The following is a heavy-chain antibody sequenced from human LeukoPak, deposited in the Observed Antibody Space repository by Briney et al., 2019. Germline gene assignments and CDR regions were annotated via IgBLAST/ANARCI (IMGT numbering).Heavy chain of an antibody. Sequence: GGSLRLSCAASGFTFSTYEMNWVRQAPGKGLEWVSYIGRSGSTVYYADSVKGRFTISRDNAKNSLYLQMNSLRDEDTAVYYCARERVRSLDYWGQGTLVTVSS. CDR2: IGRSGSTV. J-gene: IGHJ4*02. V-gene: IGHV3-48*03. CDR3: ARERVRSLDY. CDR1: GFTFSTYE. D-gene: IGHD4-23*01.